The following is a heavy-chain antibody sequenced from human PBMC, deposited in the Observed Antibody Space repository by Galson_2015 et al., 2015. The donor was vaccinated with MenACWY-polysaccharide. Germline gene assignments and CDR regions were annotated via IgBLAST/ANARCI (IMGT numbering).Heavy chain of an antibody. J-gene: IGHJ4*02. Sequence: SVKVSCKASGYTFTSYEINWVRQAPGQGLEWMGWMNPNSGNIGYAQKFLGKFTMTRDTSIGTAYMELNDLGPEHTAVYYCARAGYKASDYWGQGTLVTVSS. CDR1: GYTFTSYE. V-gene: IGHV1-8*01. CDR3: ARAGYKASDY. CDR2: MNPNSGNI. D-gene: IGHD5-18*01.